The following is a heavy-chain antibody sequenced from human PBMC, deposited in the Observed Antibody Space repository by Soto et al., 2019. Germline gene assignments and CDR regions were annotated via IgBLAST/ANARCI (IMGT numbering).Heavy chain of an antibody. D-gene: IGHD2-15*01. CDR1: GFPFDNIG. CDR2: ISGSGAST. V-gene: IGHV3-23*01. Sequence: DVELLESGGGLVQPGGSVRLSCAASGFPFDNIGMSWVRQVPGKGLEWVAGISGSGASTYYADSVKGRFTISRDNSKNTIYLQMNSLTAEDTAVFYCAEPGNWWSFDHWGPGTLVTVSS. J-gene: IGHJ4*02. CDR3: AEPGNWWSFDH.